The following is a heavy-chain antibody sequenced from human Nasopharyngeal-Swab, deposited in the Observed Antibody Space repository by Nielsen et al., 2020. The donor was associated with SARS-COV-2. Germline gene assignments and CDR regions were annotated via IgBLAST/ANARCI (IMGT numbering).Heavy chain of an antibody. CDR3: ARGGYQLLLRNYYYGMDV. CDR1: VGSFSGYY. D-gene: IGHD2-15*01. CDR2: VDHTGRT. V-gene: IGHV4-34*01. J-gene: IGHJ6*02. Sequence: SETLSLTCAVHVGSFSGYYWSWVSQPPGKGLEWIGEVDHTGRTNNNPSLQSRVTMSVDTSKNQFSLTLSSVTAADTAVYYCARGGYQLLLRNYYYGMDVWSQGTTVTVSS.